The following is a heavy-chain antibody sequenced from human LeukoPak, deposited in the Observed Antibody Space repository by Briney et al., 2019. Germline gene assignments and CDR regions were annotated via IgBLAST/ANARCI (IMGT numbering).Heavy chain of an antibody. V-gene: IGHV3-23*01. CDR1: GFTFSSYA. CDR3: AKNLYCGGGSCYPSALGMDV. J-gene: IGHJ6*02. CDR2: ISGSGNRT. Sequence: GGSLRLSCAASGFTFSSYAMSWVRQAPGKGLEWVSAISGSGNRTYYADSVKGRFTISRDNSKNTLFLQMNSLRAEDTAVYYCAKNLYCGGGSCYPSALGMDVWGQGTTVTVSS. D-gene: IGHD2-15*01.